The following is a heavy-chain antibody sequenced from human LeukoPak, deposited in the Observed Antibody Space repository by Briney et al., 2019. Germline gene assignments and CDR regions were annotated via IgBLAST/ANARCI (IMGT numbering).Heavy chain of an antibody. V-gene: IGHV4-34*01. J-gene: IGHJ4*02. Sequence: SETLSPTCAVSGGSFSGYYWSWIRQPPGKGLEWIGEINHSGSTNYNPSLKSRVTISVDTSKNQFSLKLSSVTAADTAVYYCARHVICGGGNCYGAALDYWGQGTLVTVSS. CDR1: GGSFSGYY. D-gene: IGHD2-15*01. CDR3: ARHVICGGGNCYGAALDY. CDR2: INHSGST.